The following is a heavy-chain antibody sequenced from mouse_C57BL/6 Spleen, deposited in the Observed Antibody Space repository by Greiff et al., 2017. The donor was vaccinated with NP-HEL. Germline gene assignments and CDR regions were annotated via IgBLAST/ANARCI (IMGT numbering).Heavy chain of an antibody. CDR2: ISYDGSN. D-gene: IGHD1-1*01. CDR1: GYSITSGYY. Sequence: VQLKESGPGLVKPSQSLSLTCSVTGYSITSGYYWNWIRQFPGNKLEWMGYISYDGSNNYNPSLKNRISITRDTSKNQFFLKLNSVTTEDTATYYCAREGYYYGSSYGLAYWGQGTLVTVSA. CDR3: AREGYYYGSSYGLAY. J-gene: IGHJ3*01. V-gene: IGHV3-6*01.